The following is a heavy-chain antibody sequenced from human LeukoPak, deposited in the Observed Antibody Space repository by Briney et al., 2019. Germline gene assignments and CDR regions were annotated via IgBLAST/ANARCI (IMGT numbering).Heavy chain of an antibody. V-gene: IGHV3-48*01. CDR1: GFTFANYN. CDR3: ARDPPHGMDV. Sequence: GGSLRLSCAASGFTFANYNFNWVRQAPGKGLEWVSYISSTSSTIYYADSMKGRFAISRDNAKNSLYLQMNSLRAEDTAVYYCARDPPHGMDVWGQGTTVTVSS. CDR2: ISSTSSTI. J-gene: IGHJ6*02.